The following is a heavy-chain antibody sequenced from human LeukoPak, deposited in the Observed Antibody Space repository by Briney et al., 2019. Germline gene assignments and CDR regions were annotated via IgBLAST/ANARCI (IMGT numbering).Heavy chain of an antibody. CDR1: GVSIGSDPYY. CDR2: ISYSGTT. V-gene: IGHV4-39*01. Sequence: PSETLSLTCTVSGVSIGSDPYYWGWIRQSPGKGLEWIGSISYSGTTYYNPSLKSRVTISADTSKNHFSLKLSSVTAADTAVYYCARHADRGNDYQRATDVWGQGTTVTVSS. J-gene: IGHJ6*02. CDR3: ARHADRGNDYQRATDV. D-gene: IGHD3-16*01.